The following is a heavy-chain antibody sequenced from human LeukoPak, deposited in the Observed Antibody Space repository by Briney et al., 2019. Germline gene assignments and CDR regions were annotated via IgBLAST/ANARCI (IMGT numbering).Heavy chain of an antibody. V-gene: IGHV4-59*12. Sequence: PSETLSLTCTVSGGSISSYYWSWIRQPPGKGLEWIGYIYYSGSTNYNPSLKSRVTISVDTSKNQFSLKLSSVTAADTAVYYCAREAYYYDSSGYPDYWGQGTLVTVSS. CDR2: IYYSGST. J-gene: IGHJ4*02. D-gene: IGHD3-22*01. CDR1: GGSISSYY. CDR3: AREAYYYDSSGYPDY.